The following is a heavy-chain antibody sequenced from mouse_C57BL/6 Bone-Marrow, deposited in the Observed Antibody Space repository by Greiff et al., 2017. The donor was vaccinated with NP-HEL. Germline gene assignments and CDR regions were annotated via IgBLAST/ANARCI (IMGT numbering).Heavy chain of an antibody. CDR3: ARGYYGSSWVAY. J-gene: IGHJ3*01. CDR1: GFTFSSYA. Sequence: EVQVVESGGGLVKPGGSLKLSCAASGFTFSSYAMSWVRQTPEKRLEWVATISDGGSYTYYPDNVKGRFTIFRDDAKNNLYLQKSHLKSEDTAMYYCARGYYGSSWVAYWGKGTLVTVSA. D-gene: IGHD1-1*01. CDR2: ISDGGSYT. V-gene: IGHV5-4*01.